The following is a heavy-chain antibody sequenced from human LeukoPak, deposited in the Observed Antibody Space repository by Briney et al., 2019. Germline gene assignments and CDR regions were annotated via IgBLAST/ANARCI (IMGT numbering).Heavy chain of an antibody. CDR2: INPGGGDT. CDR1: GYTFNTYY. V-gene: IGHV1-46*02. Sequence: ASVKVSCKASGYTFNTYYIHWVRQAPGQGPEWMGLINPGGGDTSYAQNLQGRVTMTRDTSTSTVYLELSNLRSEDTAVYYCARGPRGQRFDYWGQGTLVTVSS. D-gene: IGHD1-1*01. J-gene: IGHJ4*02. CDR3: ARGPRGQRFDY.